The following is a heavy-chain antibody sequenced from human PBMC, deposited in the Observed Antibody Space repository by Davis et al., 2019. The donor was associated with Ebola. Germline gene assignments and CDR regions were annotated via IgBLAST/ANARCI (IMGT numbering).Heavy chain of an antibody. CDR3: ARVSENDYGGNFHLGY. V-gene: IGHV1-18*01. Sequence: ASVKVSCKVSGYTLTELSMHWVRQAPGKGLEWMGWISAYNGNTNYAQKLQGRVTMTTDTSTSTAYMELRSLRSDDTAVYYCARVSENDYGGNFHLGYWGQGTLVTVSS. CDR1: GYTLTELS. CDR2: ISAYNGNT. J-gene: IGHJ4*02. D-gene: IGHD4-23*01.